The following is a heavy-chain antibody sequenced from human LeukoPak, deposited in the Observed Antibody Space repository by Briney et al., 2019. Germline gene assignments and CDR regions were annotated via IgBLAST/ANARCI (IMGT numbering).Heavy chain of an antibody. D-gene: IGHD3-22*01. J-gene: IGHJ4*02. CDR3: ASFKDSSGYYYQDY. V-gene: IGHV4-59*08. CDR1: GGSISSYY. Sequence: PSETLSLTCTVSGGSISSYYWSWIRQPPGKGLEWIGYIYYSGSTNYNPSLKSRVTISVDTSKNQFSLKLSSVTAADTAVYYCASFKDSSGYYYQDYWGQGTLVTVSS. CDR2: IYYSGST.